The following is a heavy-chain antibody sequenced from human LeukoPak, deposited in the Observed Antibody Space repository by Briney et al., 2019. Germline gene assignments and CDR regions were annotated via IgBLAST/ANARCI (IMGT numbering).Heavy chain of an antibody. Sequence: SETLSLTCTVSGYSIRSGYYWAWIRQPPARGLEGIVSSYHSGSTYYNLSLKSRVPIRVDTSNNQFSLELSSVTAADTAVYYCARVGLTTRRDWQNNYFDYWGQGTLVTVSS. CDR1: GYSIRSGYY. D-gene: IGHD3-22*01. V-gene: IGHV4-38-2*02. J-gene: IGHJ4*02. CDR2: SYHSGST. CDR3: ARVGLTTRRDWQNNYFDY.